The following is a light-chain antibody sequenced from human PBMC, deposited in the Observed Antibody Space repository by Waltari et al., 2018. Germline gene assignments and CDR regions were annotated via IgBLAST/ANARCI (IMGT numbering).Light chain of an antibody. J-gene: IGLJ3*02. CDR1: SSNIGINS. V-gene: IGLV1-47*01. Sequence: QPVLTQPPSASGTPGQRVTISCSGSSSNIGINSIYWFQQLPGTAPKLLTYRNNQWPSGVPTRCSGYESGTSASLAISGLQSEDEADYYCSTWDDSLGGPVFGGGTKLTVL. CDR2: RNN. CDR3: STWDDSLGGPV.